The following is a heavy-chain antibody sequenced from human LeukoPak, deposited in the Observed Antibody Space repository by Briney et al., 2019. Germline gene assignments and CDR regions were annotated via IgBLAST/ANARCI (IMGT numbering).Heavy chain of an antibody. D-gene: IGHD2/OR15-2a*01. CDR3: ARRPFRLGNFDY. J-gene: IGHJ4*02. Sequence: WIRQPPGKGLEWIGSIYYSGSTYYNPSLKSRVTISVDTSKNQFSLKLSSVTAADTAVYYCARRPFRLGNFDYWGQGTLVTVSS. V-gene: IGHV4-39*01. CDR2: IYYSGST.